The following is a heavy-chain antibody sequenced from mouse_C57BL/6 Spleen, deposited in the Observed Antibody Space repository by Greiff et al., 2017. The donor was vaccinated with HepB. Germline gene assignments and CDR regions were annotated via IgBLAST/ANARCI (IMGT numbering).Heavy chain of an antibody. J-gene: IGHJ3*01. CDR2: FHPYNDDT. CDR1: GYTFTTYP. D-gene: IGHD3-2*02. V-gene: IGHV1-47*01. Sequence: VQLVESGAELVKPGASVKMSCKASGYTFTTYPIEWMKQNHGKSLEWIGNFHPYNDDTKYNEKFKGKATLTVEKSSSTVYLELSRLTSDDSAVYYCARRSSSGYQGFAYWGQGTLVTVSA. CDR3: ARRSSSGYQGFAY.